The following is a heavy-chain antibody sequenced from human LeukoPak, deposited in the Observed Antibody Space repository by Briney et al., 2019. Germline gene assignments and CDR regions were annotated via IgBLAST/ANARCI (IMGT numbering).Heavy chain of an antibody. D-gene: IGHD1-1*01. J-gene: IGHJ4*02. CDR1: GFSLSDAW. V-gene: IGHV3-15*01. CDR3: TQLSRGY. Sequence: PGGSLRLSCAASGFSLSDAWMSWARKAPGKGLECVGRMKPRGTTDDAEPMNDRFIVSRDDSKDTLYLQMNSLKAEDTGLYYCTQLSRGYWGQGTQVTVSS. CDR2: MKPRGTT.